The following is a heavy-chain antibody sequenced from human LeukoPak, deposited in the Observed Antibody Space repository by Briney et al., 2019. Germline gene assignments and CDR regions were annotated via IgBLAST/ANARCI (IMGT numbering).Heavy chain of an antibody. CDR1: GGSISSGGYY. CDR3: AREPLAMVRGVPPRYYYGMDV. V-gene: IGHV4-31*03. J-gene: IGHJ6*02. D-gene: IGHD3-10*01. CDR2: IYYSGST. Sequence: SQTLSLTCTVSGGSISSGGYYWSWIRQHPGQGLEWIGYIYYSGSTYYNPSLKSRVTISVDTSKNQFSLKLSSVTAADTAVYYCAREPLAMVRGVPPRYYYGMDVWGQGTTVTVSS.